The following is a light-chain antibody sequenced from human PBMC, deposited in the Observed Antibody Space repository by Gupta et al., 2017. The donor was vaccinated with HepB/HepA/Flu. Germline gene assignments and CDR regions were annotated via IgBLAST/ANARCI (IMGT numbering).Light chain of an antibody. J-gene: IGLJ2*01. V-gene: IGLV1-40*01. CDR2: RNN. Sequence: QSVLTPPPSVSGAPGQRVTIPCAGRSSNCGADYDVHWYQQIPGTAPKLLIYRNNNRPAGVPDLFAGSKSGTSASLAITGLPAEDEAYYCCQSYDTSLSGVVFGGGTKLTVL. CDR1: SSNCGADYD. CDR3: QSYDTSLSGVV.